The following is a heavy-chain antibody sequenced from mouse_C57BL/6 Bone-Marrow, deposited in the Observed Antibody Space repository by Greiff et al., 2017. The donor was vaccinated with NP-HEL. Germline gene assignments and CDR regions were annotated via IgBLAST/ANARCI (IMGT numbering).Heavy chain of an antibody. J-gene: IGHJ2*01. Sequence: QVQLQQPGAELVKPGASVKLSCKASGYTFTSYWMHWVKQRPGQGLEWIGMIHPNSGSTNYNEKFKSKATLTVDKSSSTAYMQLSSLTSEDFAVYYCARHGPLRHYFDYWGQGTTLTVSA. D-gene: IGHD1-2*01. CDR3: ARHGPLRHYFDY. CDR2: IHPNSGST. V-gene: IGHV1-64*01. CDR1: GYTFTSYW.